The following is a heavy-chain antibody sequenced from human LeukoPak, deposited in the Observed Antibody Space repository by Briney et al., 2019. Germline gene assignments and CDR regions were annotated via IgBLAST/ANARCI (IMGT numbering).Heavy chain of an antibody. CDR2: IHQDGNEK. V-gene: IGHV3-7*01. J-gene: IGHJ4*02. CDR3: ASSSVDVRYSAFYLDY. CDR1: GFIFSSYW. Sequence: AQLVESGGGVVQPGRSLRLSCAASGFIFSSYWMSWVRQAPGKGLEWVANIHQDGNEKYYVDSVKGRFTISRDNAKSSLYLQLNSLRAEDTAVYFCASSSVDVRYSAFYLDYWGQGILITVST. D-gene: IGHD3-10*01.